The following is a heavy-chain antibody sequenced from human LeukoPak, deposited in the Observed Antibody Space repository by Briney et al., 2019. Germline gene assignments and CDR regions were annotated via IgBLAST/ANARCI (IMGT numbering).Heavy chain of an antibody. CDR1: GFTFSSYA. Sequence: GGSLRLSCAASGFTFSSYAMSWVRQAPGKGLEWVSATSGSGGSTYYADSVKGRFTISRDNSRNTLYLQMNSLRAEDTAVYYCAKGAGSSSSPIDYWGQGTLVTVSS. J-gene: IGHJ4*02. V-gene: IGHV3-23*01. CDR2: TSGSGGST. D-gene: IGHD6-6*01. CDR3: AKGAGSSSSPIDY.